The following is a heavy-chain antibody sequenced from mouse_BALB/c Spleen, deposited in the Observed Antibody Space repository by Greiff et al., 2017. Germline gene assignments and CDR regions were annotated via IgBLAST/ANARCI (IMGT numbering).Heavy chain of an antibody. V-gene: IGHV1S137*01. CDR2: ISTYYGDA. Sequence: LVESGAELVRPGVSVKISCQGSGYTFTDYAMHWVKQSHAKSLEWIGVISTYYGDASYNQKFKGKATMTVDKSSSTAYMELARLTSEDSAIYYCARKTSAMDYWGQGTSVTVSS. J-gene: IGHJ4*01. CDR1: GYTFTDYA. D-gene: IGHD1-3*01. CDR3: ARKTSAMDY.